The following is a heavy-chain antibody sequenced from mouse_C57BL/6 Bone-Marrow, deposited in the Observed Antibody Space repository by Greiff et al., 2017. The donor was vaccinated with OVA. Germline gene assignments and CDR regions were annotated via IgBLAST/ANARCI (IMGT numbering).Heavy chain of an antibody. D-gene: IGHD2-4*01. J-gene: IGHJ1*03. V-gene: IGHV1-76*01. CDR2: IYPGSGNT. CDR3: ALDDYDGYWYFDV. CDR1: GYTFTDYY. Sequence: VKVVESGAELVRPGASVKLSCKASGYTFTDYYINWVKQRPGQGLEWIARIYPGSGNTYYNEKFKGKATLTAEKSSSTAYMQLSSLTSEDSAVYFCALDDYDGYWYFDVWGTGTTVTVSS.